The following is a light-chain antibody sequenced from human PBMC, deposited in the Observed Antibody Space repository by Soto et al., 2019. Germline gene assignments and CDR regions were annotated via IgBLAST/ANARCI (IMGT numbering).Light chain of an antibody. CDR3: QQYERYPMT. CDR1: QSISSW. J-gene: IGKJ4*01. CDR2: KAS. V-gene: IGKV1-5*03. Sequence: DSQMTQYPSTLSASVGDRVTITCRASQSISSWLAWYQQKPGKAPKLLISKASTLQSGVPPRFSGSGSGTEITLTISSLQPDDFATYYCQQYERYPMTFGGGTKVEIK.